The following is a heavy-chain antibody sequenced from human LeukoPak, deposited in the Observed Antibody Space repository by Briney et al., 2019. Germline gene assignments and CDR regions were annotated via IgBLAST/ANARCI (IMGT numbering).Heavy chain of an antibody. V-gene: IGHV3-66*01. CDR1: GFTVSSNY. CDR3: ARDGNSVSYTGTYQGGYAFDI. J-gene: IGHJ3*02. D-gene: IGHD3-16*02. CDR2: IYSGGST. Sequence: GGSLRLSCAASGFTVSSNYMSWVRQAPGKGLEWVSVIYSGGSTYYADSVKGRFTISRDNSKNTLYLQMNSLRAEDTAVYYCARDGNSVSYTGTYQGGYAFDIWGQGTMVTVSS.